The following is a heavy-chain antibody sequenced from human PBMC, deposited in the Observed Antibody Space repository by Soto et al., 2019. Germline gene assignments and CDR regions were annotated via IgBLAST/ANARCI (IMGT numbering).Heavy chain of an antibody. J-gene: IGHJ4*02. Sequence: QLQLQESGPGLVKPSETLSLTCTVSGVSFTSTNYYWGWIRQPPGKGLEWIGSISYSGSTYYNSSLMSRVTIFVDTSKNQFSLRLSSVTAADTAVYYCARHDSGIGAAGPYRYFDDWGQGTLVTVSS. D-gene: IGHD6-13*01. CDR1: GVSFTSTNYY. CDR2: ISYSGST. CDR3: ARHDSGIGAAGPYRYFDD. V-gene: IGHV4-39*01.